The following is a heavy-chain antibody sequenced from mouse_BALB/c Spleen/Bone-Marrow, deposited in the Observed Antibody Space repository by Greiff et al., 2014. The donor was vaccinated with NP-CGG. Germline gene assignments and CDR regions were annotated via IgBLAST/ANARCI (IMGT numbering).Heavy chain of an antibody. CDR2: ILPGSGST. CDR1: GYRFNSYW. J-gene: IGHJ2*01. Sequence: QVQLKESGADLMKPGASVKISCKATGYRFNSYWIEWVKQRPGHGLEWIGEILPGSGSTNFNEKFKGKATFTAYTSSNTAYMQISSLTSEDSAVYYCARVVIRCIDYWGQGTTLTVSS. CDR3: ARVVIRCIDY. V-gene: IGHV1-9*01. D-gene: IGHD1-1*02.